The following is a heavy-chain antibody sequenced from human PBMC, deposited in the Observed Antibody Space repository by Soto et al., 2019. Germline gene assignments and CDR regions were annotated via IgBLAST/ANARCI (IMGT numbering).Heavy chain of an antibody. D-gene: IGHD5-12*01. J-gene: IGHJ4*02. CDR1: GFSFSSYA. V-gene: IGHV3-23*01. CDR3: AKGSIEYSASVDN. CDR2: ISARGGSL. Sequence: DVQLLESGGGLVQPGGSLRLSCAASGFSFSSYAMVWVRQAPGKGLEWVAVISARGGSLYFADSVKGRFTLSRDNSKNVLSLEMNSLRAEDTAIYFCAKGSIEYSASVDNWGQGTLVVVSS.